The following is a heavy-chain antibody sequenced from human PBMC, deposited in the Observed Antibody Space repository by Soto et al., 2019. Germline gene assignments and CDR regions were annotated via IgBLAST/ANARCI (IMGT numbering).Heavy chain of an antibody. CDR1: GGYVSSGGYY. D-gene: IGHD6-6*01. J-gene: IGHJ4*02. V-gene: IGHV4-61*08. Sequence: SETLSLTCTVSGGYVSSGGYYWSWIRQPPGKGLEWIGYNHYSGSTDYNPSLKSRVTISIDTSKNQFSLKLSSVTAADTAVYYCARVDVRVSARRFFDYWGQGALVTVSS. CDR3: ARVDVRVSARRFFDY. CDR2: NHYSGST.